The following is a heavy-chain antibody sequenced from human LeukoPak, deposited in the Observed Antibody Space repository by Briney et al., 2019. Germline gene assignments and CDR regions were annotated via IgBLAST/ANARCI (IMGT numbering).Heavy chain of an antibody. CDR3: ASHLWGLNRPDY. D-gene: IGHD3-16*01. Sequence: GASVEVSCKASGDTFTTQAIHWVRQAPGQSLEWMGWINAGVGNTMYSQKFQGRVAFTRDTSATTAYMELSSLTSEDTAVYYCASHLWGLNRPDYCGQGTLVTVSS. CDR2: INAGVGNT. CDR1: GDTFTTQA. J-gene: IGHJ4*02. V-gene: IGHV1-3*01.